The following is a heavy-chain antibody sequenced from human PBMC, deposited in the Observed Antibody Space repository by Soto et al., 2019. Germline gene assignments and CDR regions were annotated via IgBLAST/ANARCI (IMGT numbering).Heavy chain of an antibody. CDR2: IIPIFGSA. D-gene: IGHD5-12*01. Sequence: QVQLVQSGAEVKKPGSSVKVSCKASGGTFSNYAITWVRQAPGQGLEWLGRIIPIFGSANFAQKVQGRVTLTADEYTTTVYMELSSLRSDDTAVYYCAKDGGKDGYFGTWFDPWGQGTLVTVSS. CDR3: AKDGGKDGYFGTWFDP. V-gene: IGHV1-69*15. J-gene: IGHJ5*02. CDR1: GGTFSNYA.